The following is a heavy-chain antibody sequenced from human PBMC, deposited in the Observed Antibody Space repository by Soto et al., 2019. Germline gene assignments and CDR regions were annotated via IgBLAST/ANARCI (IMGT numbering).Heavy chain of an antibody. J-gene: IGHJ4*02. CDR3: ARPTYYYDSSGPPAY. D-gene: IGHD3-22*01. V-gene: IGHV1-46*01. CDR1: GYSFTSHY. Sequence: ASVKVSCKAIGYSFTSHYMHWVRQAPGQGLEWMGTIYPGGVNIGYAQKFKGRVTMTKDTSTSTVYMELNSLTSEDTAVYYCARPTYYYDSSGPPAYWGQGSLVTVSS. CDR2: IYPGGVNI.